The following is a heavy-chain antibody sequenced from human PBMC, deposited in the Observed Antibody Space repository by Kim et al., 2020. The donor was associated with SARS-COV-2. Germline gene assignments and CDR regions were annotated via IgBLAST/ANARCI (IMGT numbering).Heavy chain of an antibody. Sequence: SETLSLTCSVSGGSISSSTYYWGWIRQPPGKGLDWIGTIYYSGSTYYNPSLQSRVTISVDTSKNQFSLKLSSVTAADTAVYYCARQNDILTGYPNWFDPWGQGTLVTVSS. CDR2: IYYSGST. CDR1: GGSISSSTYY. V-gene: IGHV4-39*01. CDR3: ARQNDILTGYPNWFDP. D-gene: IGHD3-9*01. J-gene: IGHJ5*02.